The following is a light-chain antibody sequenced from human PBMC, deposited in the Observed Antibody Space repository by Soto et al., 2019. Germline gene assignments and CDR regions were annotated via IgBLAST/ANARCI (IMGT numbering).Light chain of an antibody. CDR2: GAS. V-gene: IGKV3-20*01. J-gene: IGKJ2*01. Sequence: EIVLTQSPGTLSLSPGERATLSCRASHSVSSSYLAWYQQKPGQAPRLLIYGASSRATGIPDRFSGSGSGTALTLTISRLEPEDFAVYYCQQYGSSPPYTFGQGTKLEIK. CDR3: QQYGSSPPYT. CDR1: HSVSSSY.